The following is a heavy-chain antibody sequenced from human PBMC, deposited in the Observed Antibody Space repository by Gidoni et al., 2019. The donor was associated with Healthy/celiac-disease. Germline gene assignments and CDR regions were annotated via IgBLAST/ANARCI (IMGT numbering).Heavy chain of an antibody. J-gene: IGHJ4*02. D-gene: IGHD3-22*01. CDR3: ARDDGDYYDSSGYSEGGY. CDR1: GFPFSSYS. CDR2: ISSSSNTI. V-gene: IGHV3-48*02. Sequence: EVQLVESGGGLVQPGGSLRLSCAASGFPFSSYSMNWVRQAPGKGLEWVSYISSSSNTIYYADSVKGRFTISRDNAKNSLYLQMNSLRDEDTAVYYCARDDGDYYDSSGYSEGGYWGQGTLVTVSS.